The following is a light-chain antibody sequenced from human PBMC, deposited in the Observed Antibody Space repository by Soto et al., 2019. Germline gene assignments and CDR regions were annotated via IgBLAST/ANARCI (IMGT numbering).Light chain of an antibody. CDR1: QGVSSD. CDR3: QQYGSSGT. J-gene: IGKJ1*01. Sequence: EIVMTQSPATLSVSPGERVTLSCRASQGVSSDLAWYQQKPGQAPRLLIYGASTRATGIPDRFSGSGSGTDFTLTISRLEPEDFAVYYCQQYGSSGTFGQGTKVDI. V-gene: IGKV3-20*01. CDR2: GAS.